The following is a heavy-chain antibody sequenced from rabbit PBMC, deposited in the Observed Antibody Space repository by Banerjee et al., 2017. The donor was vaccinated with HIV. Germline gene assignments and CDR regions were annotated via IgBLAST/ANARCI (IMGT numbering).Heavy chain of an antibody. J-gene: IGHJ4*01. CDR3: ARDAKRDGYYFNL. V-gene: IGHV1S40*01. CDR1: GFTLSSYW. CDR2: IYDGSGGKT. D-gene: IGHD1-1*01. Sequence: QSLEESGGDLVKPGASLTLTCTASGFTLSSYWMCWVRQAPGKGLEWIACIYDGSGGKTYYASWAKGRFTISKTSSTTVTLQMTSLTGADTATYFCARDAKRDGYYFNLWGQGTLVTVS.